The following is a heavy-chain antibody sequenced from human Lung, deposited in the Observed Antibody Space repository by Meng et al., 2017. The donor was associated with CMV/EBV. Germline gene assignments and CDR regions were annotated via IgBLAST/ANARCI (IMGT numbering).Heavy chain of an antibody. Sequence: SCEASGFMFSNNWMSWVRQAPGKGLEWVANINQGGNEKYHVDSVRGRFTISRDNGNKSLSLQVNSLRVEDTALYYCATTSNGFFYSWCQGALVTVSS. CDR3: ATTSNGFFYS. CDR2: INQGGNEK. CDR1: GFMFSNNW. V-gene: IGHV3-7*01. D-gene: IGHD3-22*01. J-gene: IGHJ4*02.